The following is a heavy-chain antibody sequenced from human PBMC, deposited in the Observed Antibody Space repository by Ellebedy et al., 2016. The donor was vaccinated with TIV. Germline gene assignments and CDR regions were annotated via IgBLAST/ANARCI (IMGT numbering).Heavy chain of an antibody. D-gene: IGHD2-2*01. CDR2: INPNSGGT. CDR3: VSAVVPGRGLSHYYGLDV. CDR1: GYTFTGYY. J-gene: IGHJ6*02. V-gene: IGHV1-2*04. Sequence: AASVKVSCKASGYTFTGYYMHWVRQAPGQGLEWMGWINPNSGGTNYAQKFQGWVTMTRDTFISTAYLERSRLRFDDTAVYYCVSAVVPGRGLSHYYGLDVWGQGTTVTVSS.